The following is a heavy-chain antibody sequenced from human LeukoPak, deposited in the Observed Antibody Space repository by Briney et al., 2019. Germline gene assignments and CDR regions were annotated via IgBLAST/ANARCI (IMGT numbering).Heavy chain of an antibody. J-gene: IGHJ4*02. Sequence: GGSLRLSCAASGFTFTDYAMGWVRQAPGQGLEWASTISASGSTTYYADSVRGRFTISRDNSKNTLSLQMSSLRAEDTAVYYCTKARTPYNSGFDYWGQGTLVAVSS. CDR2: ISASGSTT. V-gene: IGHV3-23*01. D-gene: IGHD6-19*01. CDR3: TKARTPYNSGFDY. CDR1: GFTFTDYA.